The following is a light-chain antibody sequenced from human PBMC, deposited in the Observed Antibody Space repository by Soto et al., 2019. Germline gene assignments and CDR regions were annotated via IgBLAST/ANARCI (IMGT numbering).Light chain of an antibody. CDR3: QHYGSSQWTFGQWT. Sequence: DIQMTQSPSTLSASVGDRVTITCRASQSISSWLAWYQQKPGKAPKLLIYDASSLESGVPSRFSGSGSGTEFTLTISSLQPEDSAVYFCQHYGSSQWTFGQWTFGQGTKVEIK. V-gene: IGKV1-5*01. J-gene: IGKJ1*01. CDR2: DAS. CDR1: QSISSW.